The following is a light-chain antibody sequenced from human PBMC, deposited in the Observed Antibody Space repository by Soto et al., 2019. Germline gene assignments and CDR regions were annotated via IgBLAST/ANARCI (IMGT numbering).Light chain of an antibody. J-gene: IGLJ1*01. V-gene: IGLV1-44*01. CDR2: NNN. Sequence: QSVLTQPPSASGTPGQRVTISCSGGGSNIGTNAVNWHQQLPGTAPKLLIYNNNQRPSGVPDRFSGSKSGTSASLAISGLQSEDEADYYCAAWDDSLNGYVFGTGTKVTVL. CDR1: GSNIGTNA. CDR3: AAWDDSLNGYV.